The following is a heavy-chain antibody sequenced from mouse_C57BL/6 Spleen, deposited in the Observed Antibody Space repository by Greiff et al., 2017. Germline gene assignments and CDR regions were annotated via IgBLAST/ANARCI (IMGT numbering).Heavy chain of an antibody. Sequence: QVQLQQSGPELVKPGASVKISCKASGYAFCSSWMNWVKQRPGKGLEWIGRIYPGDGDTNYNGKFKGKATLTADKSSSTAYMQRSSLTSEDSAVYFCAAHYDYGQAWFAYWGQGTLVTVSA. J-gene: IGHJ3*01. V-gene: IGHV1-82*01. D-gene: IGHD2-4*01. CDR1: GYAFCSSW. CDR3: AAHYDYGQAWFAY. CDR2: IYPGDGDT.